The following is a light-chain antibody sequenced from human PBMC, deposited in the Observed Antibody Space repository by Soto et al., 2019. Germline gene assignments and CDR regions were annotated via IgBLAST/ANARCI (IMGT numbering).Light chain of an antibody. Sequence: DVVMTQSPLSLPVTLGQPASISCRSSQSPEYSDGNTYVNWFQQRPGQSPRRLIYKVSNRGSGVPDRFSGSGSGTDFTQRISSVEAEDVGVYYFMQVTHSQYTFGQGTKLEIK. J-gene: IGKJ2*01. V-gene: IGKV2-30*01. CDR3: MQVTHSQYT. CDR1: QSPEYSDGNTY. CDR2: KVS.